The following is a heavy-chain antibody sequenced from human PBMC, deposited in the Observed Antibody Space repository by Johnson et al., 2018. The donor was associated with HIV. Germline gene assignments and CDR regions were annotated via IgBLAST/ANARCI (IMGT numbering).Heavy chain of an antibody. CDR1: GFTFSNAW. CDR2: IKSETDGGTT. V-gene: IGHV3-15*01. Sequence: VQLVESGGGVVQPGRSLRLSCAASGFTFSNAWMSWVRQAPGKGLEWVGRIKSETDGGTTDYAAPVKGRFTISRDDSKNTLYLQMNSLKTEDTAVYYCARDGVYSSPHDAFDIWGQGTMVTVSS. J-gene: IGHJ3*02. CDR3: ARDGVYSSPHDAFDI. D-gene: IGHD6-13*01.